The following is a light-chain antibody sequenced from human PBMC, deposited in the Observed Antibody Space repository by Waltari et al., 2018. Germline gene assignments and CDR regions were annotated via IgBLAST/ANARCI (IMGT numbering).Light chain of an antibody. V-gene: IGLV5-45*01. CDR2: YRSDSEN. J-gene: IGLJ2*01. CDR3: MILYNRAVV. Sequence: QAVLTQPAFLSASPGASASLTCTARSDINIGTSKIYWYPQSPGSPPQFLLKYRSDSENQQGSGVPSRFSGSKDISANAGILLISGLQSEDEADYYCMILYNRAVVFGGGTKLTVL. CDR1: SDINIGTSK.